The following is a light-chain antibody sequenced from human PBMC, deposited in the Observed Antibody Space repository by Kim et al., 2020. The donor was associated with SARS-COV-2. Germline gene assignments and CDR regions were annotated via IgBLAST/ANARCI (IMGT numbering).Light chain of an antibody. CDR2: FKGDGSH. V-gene: IGLV4-69*01. J-gene: IGLJ2*01. Sequence: VKLIATRISAYSGYPFPWHPRQQGKGPRYLMHFKGDGSHVKGDGIPDRFSGFISGAERYLIISSLQSEDEADYYCQTWGTAKVIFGGGTKLTVL. CDR1: SAYSGYP. CDR3: QTWGTAKVI.